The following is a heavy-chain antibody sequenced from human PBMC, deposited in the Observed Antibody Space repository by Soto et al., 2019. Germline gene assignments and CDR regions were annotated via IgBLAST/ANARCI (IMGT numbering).Heavy chain of an antibody. J-gene: IGHJ6*02. V-gene: IGHV4-31*01. CDR2: VYYSGST. CDR1: GGSITSGGHY. D-gene: IGHD3-3*01. CDR3: ARDQGGITVFGGPCGMDV. Sequence: QVQLQESGPGLVKPSQTLSLTCTVSGGSITSGGHYWSWLRQHPGKGLQWIGYVYYSGSTYYNPSLKSPFTISIDTSKSHVSLKVRSVTVADTDVYYCARDQGGITVFGGPCGMDVWGQGTTVTVSS.